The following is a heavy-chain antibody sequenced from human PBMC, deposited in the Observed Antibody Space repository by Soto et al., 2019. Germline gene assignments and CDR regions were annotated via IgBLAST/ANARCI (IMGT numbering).Heavy chain of an antibody. CDR1: GGTFSSYA. Sequence: QVQLVQSGAEVKKPGSSVKVSCKASGGTFSSYAISWVRQDPGQGLEWMGGIIPIFGTADYAQKFQGRVTITADESTSTAYVELISLRSEDTAVYYCAKNPENYYYGMDVWGQGTTVTVSS. V-gene: IGHV1-69*12. CDR3: AKNPENYYYGMDV. J-gene: IGHJ6*02. CDR2: IIPIFGTA.